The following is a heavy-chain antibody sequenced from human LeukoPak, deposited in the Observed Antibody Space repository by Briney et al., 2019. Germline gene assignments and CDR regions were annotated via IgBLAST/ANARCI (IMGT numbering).Heavy chain of an antibody. CDR3: ARVPTVIRGVSTRPSGLDY. J-gene: IGHJ4*02. V-gene: IGHV3-21*01. D-gene: IGHD3-10*01. Sequence: GGSLRLSCAASGFTFSSYSMNWVRQAPGKGLEWVSSISSSSSYIYYADSVKGRFTISRDNAKNSLYLQMNSLRAEDTAVYYCARVPTVIRGVSTRPSGLDYWGQGTLVTVSS. CDR2: ISSSSSYI. CDR1: GFTFSSYS.